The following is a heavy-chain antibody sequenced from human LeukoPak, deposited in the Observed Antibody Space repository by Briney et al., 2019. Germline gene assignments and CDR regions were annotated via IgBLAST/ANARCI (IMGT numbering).Heavy chain of an antibody. CDR2: INSDGSST. J-gene: IGHJ4*02. Sequence: GGSLRLSCAASGFTFSSYWMHWVRQAPGKGLVWVSRINSDGSSTSYADSVKGRFTISRDNAKNTLYLQMNSLRAEDTAVYYCARGGEHYDSSGPLDYWGQGTLVTVSS. V-gene: IGHV3-74*01. CDR3: ARGGEHYDSSGPLDY. CDR1: GFTFSSYW. D-gene: IGHD3-22*01.